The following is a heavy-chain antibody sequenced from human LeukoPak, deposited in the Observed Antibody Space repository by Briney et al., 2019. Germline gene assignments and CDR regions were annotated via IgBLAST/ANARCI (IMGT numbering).Heavy chain of an antibody. Sequence: PGRSLRLSCGASGFTFSSHDMHWVRQAPGKGLEWVSAIAGSDLSTFYADSVRGRFTISRDNSKNTLYLQMNSLRDEDTAVYFCAKGYASGTYYLDHWGQGTLVTVSS. CDR1: GFTFSSHD. V-gene: IGHV3-23*01. CDR3: AKGYASGTYYLDH. D-gene: IGHD3-10*01. J-gene: IGHJ4*02. CDR2: IAGSDLST.